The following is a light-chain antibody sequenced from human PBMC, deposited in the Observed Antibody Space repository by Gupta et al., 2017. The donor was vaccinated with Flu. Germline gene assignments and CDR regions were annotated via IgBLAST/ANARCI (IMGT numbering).Light chain of an antibody. CDR1: QDGSRY. J-gene: IGKJ1*01. CDR3: PQSEKDPWK. Sequence: DVPLTQSPSFLSASVGDRVSITCRASQDGSRYLAWYQQKPGRAPKRLSDGASTLQSGVPSRFSGGRSGTDCTLTISSLQSDDFATYYCPQSEKDPWKFGQGTTVEI. V-gene: IGKV1-9*01. CDR2: GAS.